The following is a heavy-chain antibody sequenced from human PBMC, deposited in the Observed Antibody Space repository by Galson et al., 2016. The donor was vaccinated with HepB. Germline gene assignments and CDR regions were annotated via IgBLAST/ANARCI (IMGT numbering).Heavy chain of an antibody. CDR1: GFSVNNNY. V-gene: IGHV3-53*01. D-gene: IGHD1-14*01. CDR3: ASDSRKSNWPEAYNI. CDR2: LYTGGTT. J-gene: IGHJ3*02. Sequence: SLRLSCAASGFSVNNNYMNWVRQAPGKGLEWVSVLYTGGTTLYADSVKGRFTISRDNSKNEVYLQMNSLRGDDTAVYFCASDSRKSNWPEAYNIWGQGAMVTVPS.